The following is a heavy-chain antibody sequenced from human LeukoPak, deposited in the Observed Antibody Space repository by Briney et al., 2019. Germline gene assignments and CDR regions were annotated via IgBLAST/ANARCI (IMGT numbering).Heavy chain of an antibody. CDR1: GFTFSSYA. V-gene: IGHV3-23*01. CDR3: ARASYCSGGSCYSAN. D-gene: IGHD2-15*01. CDR2: ISGSGGST. Sequence: GGSLRLSCAASGFTFSSYAMSWVRQAPGKGLEWVSAISGSGGSTYYADSVKGQFTISRDNSKSTLYLQMGSLRAEDMAVYYCARASYCSGGSCYSANWGQGTLVTVSS. J-gene: IGHJ4*02.